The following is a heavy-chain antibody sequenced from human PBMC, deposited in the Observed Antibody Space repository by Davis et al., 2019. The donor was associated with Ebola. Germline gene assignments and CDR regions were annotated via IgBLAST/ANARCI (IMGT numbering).Heavy chain of an antibody. V-gene: IGHV3-73*01. Sequence: PGGSLRLSCAASGFTFSGSAMHWVRQASGKGLEWVGRIRSKANSYATAYAASVKGRFTISRDDSKNTAYLQMNSLKTEDTAVYYCVGGYCTNGVCYWGQGTLVTVSS. D-gene: IGHD2-8*01. J-gene: IGHJ4*02. CDR2: IRSKANSYAT. CDR3: VGGYCTNGVCY. CDR1: GFTFSGSA.